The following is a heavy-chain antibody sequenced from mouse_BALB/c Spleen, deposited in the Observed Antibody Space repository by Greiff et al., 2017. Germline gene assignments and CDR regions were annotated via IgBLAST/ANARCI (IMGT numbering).Heavy chain of an antibody. Sequence: EVQLHQSGPELVKPGASVKVSCKASGYAFTSYNMYWVKQSHGKSLEWIGYIDPYNGGTSYNQKFKGKATLTVDKSSSTAYMHLNSLTSEDSAVYYCARGESTMITTQAMDYWGQGTSVTVSS. CDR3: ARGESTMITTQAMDY. D-gene: IGHD2-4*01. V-gene: IGHV1S135*01. CDR2: IDPYNGGT. CDR1: GYAFTSYN. J-gene: IGHJ4*01.